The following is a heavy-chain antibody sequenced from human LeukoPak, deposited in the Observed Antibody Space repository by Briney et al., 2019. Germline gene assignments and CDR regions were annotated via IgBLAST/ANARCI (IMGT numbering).Heavy chain of an antibody. CDR1: GGSISSGSYY. CDR3: AREGGYSSSWYDY. D-gene: IGHD6-13*01. J-gene: IGHJ4*02. CDR2: IYTSGST. Sequence: SGTLSLTCTVSGGSISSGSYYWSWIRQPAGKGLEWIGRIYTSGSTNYNPSLKSRVTISVDTSKNQFSLKLSSVTAADTAVYYCAREGGYSSSWYDYWGQGTLVTVSS. V-gene: IGHV4-61*02.